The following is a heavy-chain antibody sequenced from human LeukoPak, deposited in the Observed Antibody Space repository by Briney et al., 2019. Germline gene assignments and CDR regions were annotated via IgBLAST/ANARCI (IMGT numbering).Heavy chain of an antibody. Sequence: GSLTLSCAASGFTFSNYWMSWVRQAPGKGLESVANIKQDGSEKYYVDSVKGRFPISRDNAKNSLYLQMNSLRAEDTAVYYCASHFWSGYYRIDYWGRGTLVTVSS. J-gene: IGHJ4*02. V-gene: IGHV3-7*01. CDR1: GFTFSNYW. CDR3: ASHFWSGYYRIDY. CDR2: IKQDGSEK. D-gene: IGHD3-3*02.